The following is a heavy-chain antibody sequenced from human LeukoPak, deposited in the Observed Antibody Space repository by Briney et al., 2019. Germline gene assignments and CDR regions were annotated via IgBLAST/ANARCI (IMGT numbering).Heavy chain of an antibody. CDR3: AKDRAHYDFWSGIFDY. Sequence: PGGSLRLSCAASGFTFSDYSMNWVRQAPGKGLEDLSYINSDGKTTWYADSVKGRFTASRDNAKNSLYLQMNSLRVEDTAVYYCAKDRAHYDFWSGIFDYWGQGTLVTVSS. J-gene: IGHJ4*02. V-gene: IGHV3-48*01. D-gene: IGHD3-3*01. CDR1: GFTFSDYS. CDR2: INSDGKTT.